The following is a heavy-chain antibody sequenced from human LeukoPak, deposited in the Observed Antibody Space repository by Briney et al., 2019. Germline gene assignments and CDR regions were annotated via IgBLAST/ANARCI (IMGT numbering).Heavy chain of an antibody. CDR3: ARGREWGAAGTVDY. V-gene: IGHV3-30-3*01. D-gene: IGHD6-13*01. J-gene: IGHJ4*02. CDR1: GFTFSSYA. CDR2: ISYDGSNK. Sequence: PGGSLRLSCAASGFTFSSYALHWVRQAPGKGLEWVAVISYDGSNKYYADSVKGRFTISRDNSKNTLSLQMNTLRAEDTAVYYCARGREWGAAGTVDYWGQGTLVTVSS.